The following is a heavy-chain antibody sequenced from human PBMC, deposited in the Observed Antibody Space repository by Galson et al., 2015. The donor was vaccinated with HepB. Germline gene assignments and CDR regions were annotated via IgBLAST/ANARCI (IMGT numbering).Heavy chain of an antibody. CDR3: ATKDSSGWAPCDY. Sequence: SVKVSCKASRYTFTGYFMHWVRQAPGQGLEWMGRINPNSGDTNYAPKFQGRITMTRDTSISTAYMDLNRLRPDDTAVYYCATKDSSGWAPCDYWGQVTLGTVSA. CDR2: INPNSGDT. V-gene: IGHV1-2*06. CDR1: RYTFTGYF. J-gene: IGHJ4*02. D-gene: IGHD6-19*01.